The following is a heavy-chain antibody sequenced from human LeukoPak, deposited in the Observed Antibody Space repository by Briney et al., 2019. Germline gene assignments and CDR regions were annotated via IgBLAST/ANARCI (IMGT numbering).Heavy chain of an antibody. CDR2: ISGSGGRT. Sequence: GGSLRLSCVASGFTFSIYAMNWVRQAPGKGLEWVSGISGSGGRTYYADSVKGRFTISRDNSKNTLYLQMNSLRAEDTAVYYCAKAGRHCSNTTCYTNWFDPWGQGTLVTVSS. J-gene: IGHJ5*02. D-gene: IGHD2-2*02. CDR3: AKAGRHCSNTTCYTNWFDP. CDR1: GFTFSIYA. V-gene: IGHV3-23*01.